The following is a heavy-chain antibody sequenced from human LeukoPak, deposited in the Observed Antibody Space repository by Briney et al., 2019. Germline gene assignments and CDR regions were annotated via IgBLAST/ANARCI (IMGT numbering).Heavy chain of an antibody. CDR1: GGSISSGYY. Sequence: PSETLSLTCTVSGGSISSGYYWGWIRQPPGKGLEWIGSIYHSGSTYYNPSLKSRVTISVDTSKNQFSLKLSSVTAADTAVYYCARDYDSTTLDYWGQGTLVTVSS. V-gene: IGHV4-38-2*02. D-gene: IGHD3-22*01. CDR2: IYHSGST. J-gene: IGHJ4*02. CDR3: ARDYDSTTLDY.